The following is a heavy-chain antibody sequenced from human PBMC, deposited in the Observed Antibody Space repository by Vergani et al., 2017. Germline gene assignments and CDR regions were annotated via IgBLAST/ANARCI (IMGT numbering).Heavy chain of an antibody. V-gene: IGHV4-4*03. D-gene: IGHD2-2*02. CDR2: ICHTEDT. J-gene: IGHJ4*02. CDR1: GYSISSNNC. Sequence: QVQLQESGPGLVKPPGTLFLTCAVSGYSISSNNCWTWVRQPPGKGLAWIGEICHTEDTKYSPSLKSRVTVSVDESRNLFSLRLNSVTAADTAVYYCATIGYRRWGYYFDYWGQGILVTVSS. CDR3: ATIGYRRWGYYFDY.